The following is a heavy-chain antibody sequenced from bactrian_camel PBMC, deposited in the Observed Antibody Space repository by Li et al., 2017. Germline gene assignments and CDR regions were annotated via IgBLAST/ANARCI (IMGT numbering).Heavy chain of an antibody. J-gene: IGHJ4*01. CDR1: GSIYNDNC. CDR2: IYSDGDNT. D-gene: IGHD1*01. Sequence: QVQLVESGGGSVQAGGSRRLSCTPSGSIYNDNCMGWIRQVPGKGLEWLSSIYSDGDNTYYADSVKGRFTISRDTAKNTLDLQMNSLKPEDTDMYYCAASDRRWGGCWFRTDFYYWGQGTQVTVS. CDR3: AASDRRWGGCWFRTDFYY. V-gene: IGHV3-2*01.